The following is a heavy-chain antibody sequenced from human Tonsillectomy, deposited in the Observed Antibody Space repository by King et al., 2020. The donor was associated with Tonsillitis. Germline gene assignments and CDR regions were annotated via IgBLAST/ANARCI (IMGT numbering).Heavy chain of an antibody. CDR1: GFTVRSNY. D-gene: IGHD3-10*01. CDR3: ATSITYGSGSYPPYYNGMDV. V-gene: IGHV3-53*01. J-gene: IGHJ6*02. CDR2: IYSGGST. Sequence: VQLVESGGGLIQSGGSLRLSCAASGFTVRSNYMSWVRQAPGKGLEWVSVIYSGGSTYYADSVKGRFTTSRDNSKNTPYLQMKSLRAEDTAVYYCATSITYGSGSYPPYYNGMDVWGQGTPVTVSS.